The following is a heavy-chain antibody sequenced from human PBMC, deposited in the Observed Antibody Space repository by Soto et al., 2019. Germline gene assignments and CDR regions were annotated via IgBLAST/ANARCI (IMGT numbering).Heavy chain of an antibody. J-gene: IGHJ4*02. V-gene: IGHV1-2*02. CDR1: GYTFTAYW. D-gene: IGHD5-12*01. CDR2: INPNTGGT. Sequence: ASVKVSCKASGYTFTAYWIHWVRQTPGQGLEWMGYINPNTGGTNYAQNFQGSVTMTGDTSINTAYMELSGLRYDDTAIYYCAKTSTRAYGAYDLVYWGQGTFVSVS. CDR3: AKTSTRAYGAYDLVY.